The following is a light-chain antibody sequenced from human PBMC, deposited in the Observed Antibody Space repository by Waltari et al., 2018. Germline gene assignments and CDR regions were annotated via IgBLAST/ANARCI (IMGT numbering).Light chain of an antibody. J-gene: IGLJ1*01. CDR1: NIGGKR. V-gene: IGLV3-21*04. CDR2: YDT. Sequence: SYVLTQPPSVSVAPGKTATITCGGNNIGGKRVHWYQQKPGQAPVLVIDYDTDRPSGIPERFSGSNSGNTATLTITRAEAGDEADYYCQVWDSSSDQGVFGPGTKVTVL. CDR3: QVWDSSSDQGV.